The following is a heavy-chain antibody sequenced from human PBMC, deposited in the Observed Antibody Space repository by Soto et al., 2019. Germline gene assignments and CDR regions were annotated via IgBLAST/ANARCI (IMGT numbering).Heavy chain of an antibody. Sequence: SETLSLTCAVYGGSFSGYYWSWIRQPPGKGLEWIGEINHSGSTNYNPSLKSRVTISVDTSKNQFSLKLSSVTAADTAVYYCASDITGTTYHFDYWGQGTLVTVSS. CDR2: INHSGST. CDR1: GGSFSGYY. CDR3: ASDITGTTYHFDY. J-gene: IGHJ4*02. V-gene: IGHV4-34*01. D-gene: IGHD1-20*01.